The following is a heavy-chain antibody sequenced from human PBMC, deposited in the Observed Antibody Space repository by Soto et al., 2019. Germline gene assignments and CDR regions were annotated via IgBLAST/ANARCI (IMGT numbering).Heavy chain of an antibody. CDR2: IYSGGST. Sequence: PGGSLRLSCAASGFTVSSNYMSWVRQAPGKGLEWVSVIYSGGSTYYADSVKGRFTISRDNSKNTLYLQMNSLRAEDTAVYYCAREGYSYGYGSATSEKELGAFDIWGQGTMVTVSS. D-gene: IGHD5-18*01. V-gene: IGHV3-53*01. CDR1: GFTVSSNY. CDR3: AREGYSYGYGSATSEKELGAFDI. J-gene: IGHJ3*02.